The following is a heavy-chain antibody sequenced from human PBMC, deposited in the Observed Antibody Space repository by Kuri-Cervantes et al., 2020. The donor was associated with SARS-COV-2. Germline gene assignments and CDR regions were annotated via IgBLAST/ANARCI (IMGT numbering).Heavy chain of an antibody. D-gene: IGHD1-1*01. CDR3: ARVNDYYFDY. CDR2: IYYSGST. J-gene: IGHJ4*02. Sequence: SETLSLTCTVSGGSISSSSYYWGWIRQPPGEGLKWIGSIYYSGSTYYNPSLKSRVTISVDTSKNQFSLKLSSVTAADTAAYYCARVNDYYFDYWGQGTLVTVSS. CDR1: GGSISSSSYY. V-gene: IGHV4-39*07.